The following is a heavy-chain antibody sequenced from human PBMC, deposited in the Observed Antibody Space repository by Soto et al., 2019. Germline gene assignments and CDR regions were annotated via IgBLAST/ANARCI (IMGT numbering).Heavy chain of an antibody. CDR2: IYHSGST. Sequence: PSETLSLTCAVSSGSISSSNWWSWVRQPPGKGLEWIGEIYHSGSTNYNPSLKSRVTISVDKSKNQFSLKLSSVTAADTAVYYCARTSGIVATKFDYWGQGTLVTVS. V-gene: IGHV4-4*02. CDR3: ARTSGIVATKFDY. D-gene: IGHD5-12*01. J-gene: IGHJ4*02. CDR1: SGSISSSNW.